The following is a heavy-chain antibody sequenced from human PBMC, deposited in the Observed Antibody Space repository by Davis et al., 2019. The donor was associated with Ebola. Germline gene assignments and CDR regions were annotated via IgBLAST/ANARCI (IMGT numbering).Heavy chain of an antibody. D-gene: IGHD2-2*01. CDR3: ARGVVVPAGYYYYGMDV. CDR2: ISSSGSTI. Sequence: GGSLRLSCAASGFTFSSYEMNWVRQAPGKGLEWVSYISSSGSTIYYADSVKDRFTISRDNAKNSLYLQMNSLRAEDTAVYYCARGVVVPAGYYYYGMDVWGQGTTVTVSS. V-gene: IGHV3-48*03. CDR1: GFTFSSYE. J-gene: IGHJ6*02.